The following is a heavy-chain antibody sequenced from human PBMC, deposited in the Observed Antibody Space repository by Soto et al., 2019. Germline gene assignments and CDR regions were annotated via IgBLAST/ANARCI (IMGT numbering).Heavy chain of an antibody. CDR1: GYTFTSYG. CDR2: ISAYNGNT. Sequence: ASVKVSCKASGYTFTSYGISWVRQAPGQGLEWMGWISAYNGNTNYAQKLQGRVTMTTDTSTSTAYMELRSLRSDDTAVYYCARTTYYDILTGPHGGYYFDYWGQGTLVTVSS. CDR3: ARTTYYDILTGPHGGYYFDY. D-gene: IGHD3-9*01. J-gene: IGHJ4*02. V-gene: IGHV1-18*01.